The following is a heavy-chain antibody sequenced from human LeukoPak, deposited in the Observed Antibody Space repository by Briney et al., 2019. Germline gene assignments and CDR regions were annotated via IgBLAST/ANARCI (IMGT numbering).Heavy chain of an antibody. CDR1: GFTFSSYS. CDR3: ARGKYSSGWFDY. Sequence: GGSLRLSCAASGFTFSSYSMSWVRQAPGKGLEWVSSITTSSTYISYADSVKGRFTISRDNAKDSLYRQMNSLRAEHTAVYYCARGKYSSGWFDYWGQGTLVTVSS. D-gene: IGHD6-19*01. V-gene: IGHV3-21*01. CDR2: ITTSSTYI. J-gene: IGHJ4*02.